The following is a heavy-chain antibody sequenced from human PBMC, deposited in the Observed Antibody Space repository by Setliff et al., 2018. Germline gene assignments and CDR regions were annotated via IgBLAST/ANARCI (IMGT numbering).Heavy chain of an antibody. CDR3: ARAADSYGPPRSYMDV. CDR1: GFSFNVYW. V-gene: IGHV3-7*01. CDR2: IKQDGSEK. J-gene: IGHJ6*03. D-gene: IGHD5-18*01. Sequence: LRLSCAASGFSFNVYWMSWVRQAPGKGLEWVANIKQDGSEKYYVDSVKGRFTISRDNAKNSLYLQMNSLRAEDTAVYYCARAADSYGPPRSYMDVWGKGTTVTVSS.